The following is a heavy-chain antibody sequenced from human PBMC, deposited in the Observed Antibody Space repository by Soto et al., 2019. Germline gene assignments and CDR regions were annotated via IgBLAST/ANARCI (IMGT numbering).Heavy chain of an antibody. V-gene: IGHV1-3*01. CDR2: INAGNGNR. D-gene: IGHD6-19*01. Sequence: QVQLVQSGAEVKKPGASVKVSCKASGYTFTSYGMHWVRQAPGQRLEWMGWINAGNGNRKYSQKFQGRVTITRDTSASTAYMELSILRSEDTTVYYCARDLGGWTDYWGQGTLVTVSS. CDR3: ARDLGGWTDY. CDR1: GYTFTSYG. J-gene: IGHJ4*02.